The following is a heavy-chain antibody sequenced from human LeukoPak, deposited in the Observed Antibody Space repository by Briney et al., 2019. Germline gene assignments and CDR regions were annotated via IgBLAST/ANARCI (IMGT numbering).Heavy chain of an antibody. CDR2: INHSGST. CDR1: GGSFSGYY. CDR3: ARHVVASSPLAY. V-gene: IGHV4-34*01. D-gene: IGHD2-21*01. Sequence: NSSETLSLTCAVYGGSFSGYYWSWIRQPPGKGLEWIGEINHSGSTNYNPSLKSRVTISVDTSKNQFSLKLSSVTAADTAVYYCARHVVASSPLAYWGQGTLVAVSS. J-gene: IGHJ4*02.